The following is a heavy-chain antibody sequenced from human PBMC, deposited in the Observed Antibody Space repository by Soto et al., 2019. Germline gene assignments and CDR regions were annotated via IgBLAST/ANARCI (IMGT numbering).Heavy chain of an antibody. J-gene: IGHJ4*02. Sequence: GGSLRLCCAASGFTFDDYGMSWVRQAPGKGLEWVSGINWNGGSTGYADSVKGRFTISRDNAKNSLYLQMNSLRAEDTALYYCARVSGNGWPFDYWGQGTLVTVSS. CDR2: INWNGGST. V-gene: IGHV3-20*04. CDR3: ARVSGNGWPFDY. CDR1: GFTFDDYG. D-gene: IGHD6-19*01.